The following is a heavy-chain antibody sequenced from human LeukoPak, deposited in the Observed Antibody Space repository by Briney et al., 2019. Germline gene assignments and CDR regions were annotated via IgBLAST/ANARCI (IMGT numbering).Heavy chain of an antibody. J-gene: IGHJ6*02. CDR1: GYTFNRYD. CDR3: ARDGPSTGRRMTRNGMDV. D-gene: IGHD3-10*01. Sequence: ASVTVSYKASGYTFNRYDMSWVRQAPGQGLEWMGWISAYNGNTNYAQKLQGRVTMTTDTSTSTAYMELRSVRADDTGVYYCARDGPSTGRRMTRNGMDVWGQGTTVTVSS. V-gene: IGHV1-18*01. CDR2: ISAYNGNT.